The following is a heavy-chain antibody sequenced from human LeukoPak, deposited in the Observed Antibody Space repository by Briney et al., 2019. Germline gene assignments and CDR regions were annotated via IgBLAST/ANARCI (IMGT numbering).Heavy chain of an antibody. CDR1: GDSVSRDGAA. CDR2: TYYRSKWHN. J-gene: IGHJ4*02. CDR3: ARDTLAAADS. D-gene: IGHD6-25*01. V-gene: IGHV6-1*01. Sequence: SQTLSLTCAISGDSVSRDGAAWTWIRHSPSRGLEWLGRTYYRSKWHNEYAVSVRGRMAISPDTSKNPFSLHLSSVTPEDTAVYFCARDTLAAADSWGQGALVTVSS.